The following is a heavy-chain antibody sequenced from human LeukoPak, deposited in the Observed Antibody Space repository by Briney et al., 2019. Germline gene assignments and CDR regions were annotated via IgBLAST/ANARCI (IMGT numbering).Heavy chain of an antibody. D-gene: IGHD1-26*01. J-gene: IGHJ4*02. CDR1: GFTFSNHA. Sequence: GGSLRLSCAASGFTFSNHAMSWVRQAPGKGLEWVSSISTSGVSTNYADSVKGRFTISRDNSKSMVHLQMNSLRAEDTAVYYCAKNTSGTYLDYWGQGILVTVSS. CDR2: ISTSGVST. CDR3: AKNTSGTYLDY. V-gene: IGHV3-23*01.